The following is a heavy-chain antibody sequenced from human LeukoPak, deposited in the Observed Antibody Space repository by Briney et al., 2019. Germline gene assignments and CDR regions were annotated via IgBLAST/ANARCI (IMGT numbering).Heavy chain of an antibody. Sequence: SETLFLTCAVSGYSISSGYYWGWIRQPPGKGLEWIGSIYHSGSTYYNPSLKSRVTISVDTSKNQFSLKLSSVTAADTAVYYCARVRKLVVPAAIDYWGQGTLVTVSS. D-gene: IGHD2-2*02. J-gene: IGHJ4*02. CDR3: ARVRKLVVPAAIDY. CDR2: IYHSGST. CDR1: GYSISSGYY. V-gene: IGHV4-38-2*01.